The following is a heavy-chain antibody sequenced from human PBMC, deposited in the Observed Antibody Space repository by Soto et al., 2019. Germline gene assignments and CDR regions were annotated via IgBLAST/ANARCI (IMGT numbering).Heavy chain of an antibody. D-gene: IGHD2-21*02. CDR3: ARGGHIAVVTASFDY. V-gene: IGHV1-46*02. CDR1: GYTFNTYY. Sequence: ASVKVSCKPSGYTFNTYYLHWLRQAPGQALEWMGVIHPSGGGTTYAQKFLGRVTVTRNTSTTTVFMELSSLRSDDTAVYYCARGGHIAVVTASFDYWGQGTLVTVSS. J-gene: IGHJ4*02. CDR2: IHPSGGGT.